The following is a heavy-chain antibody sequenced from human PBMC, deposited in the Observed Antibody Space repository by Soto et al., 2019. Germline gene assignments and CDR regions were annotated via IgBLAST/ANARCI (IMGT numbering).Heavy chain of an antibody. CDR1: GYTFTGYY. V-gene: IGHV1-2*04. J-gene: IGHJ6*02. CDR2: INPNSGGT. D-gene: IGHD2-15*01. Sequence: GXSVKVSCKASGYTFTGYYMHWGRQAPVQGLEWMGWINPNSGGTNYAQKFQGWVTMTRDTSISTAYMELSRLRSDDTAVYYCARDDCSGGSCPGYYYGMDVWGQGTTVTVSS. CDR3: ARDDCSGGSCPGYYYGMDV.